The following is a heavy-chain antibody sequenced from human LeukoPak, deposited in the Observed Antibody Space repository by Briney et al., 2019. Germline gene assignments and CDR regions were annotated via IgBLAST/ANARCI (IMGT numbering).Heavy chain of an antibody. CDR1: GGSISSYY. D-gene: IGHD3-16*02. CDR2: VFTSGST. V-gene: IGHV4-4*07. J-gene: IGHJ4*02. CDR3: ARDRQTFYDYVGGNYRFYFDY. Sequence: SETLSLTCTVSGGSISSYYWSWIRQPAGKGLEWIGRVFTSGSTNYNPSLKSRVTMSVDTSKNQFSLKLSSVTAADTAVYYCARDRQTFYDYVGGNYRFYFDYWGQGTLVTVSS.